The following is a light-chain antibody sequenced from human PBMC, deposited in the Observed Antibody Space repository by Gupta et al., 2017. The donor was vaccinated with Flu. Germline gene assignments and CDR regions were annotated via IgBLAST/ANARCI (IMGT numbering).Light chain of an antibody. V-gene: IGKV2-30*01. Sequence: EAVLTQSPLSLTVTLGQSASISCRSRQSLTFTDGSAYVSWLHQRPGQSPRRLIYKVYNRDPGVPDRFSGSGSATDCTLTTSRVEAEDGGVYYCMKSTGGPLTFGQGTKVEIK. CDR3: MKSTGGPLT. CDR2: KVY. J-gene: IGKJ1*01. CDR1: QSLTFTDGSAY.